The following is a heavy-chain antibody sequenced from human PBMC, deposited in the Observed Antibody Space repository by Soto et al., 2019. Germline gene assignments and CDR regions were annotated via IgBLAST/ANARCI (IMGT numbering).Heavy chain of an antibody. CDR1: GGSVSSCNYY. Sequence: SETLSLTCTVSGGSVSSCNYYWSWIRQPPGKGLEWIGYISYSGSTNYNPSLKSRVTISVDTSKNQFSLKLSSVTAADTAVYYXARRLRSMEVGWSPNYYYY. CDR3: ARRLRSMEVGWSPNYYYY. D-gene: IGHD2-15*01. V-gene: IGHV4-61*01. J-gene: IGHJ6*01. CDR2: ISYSGST.